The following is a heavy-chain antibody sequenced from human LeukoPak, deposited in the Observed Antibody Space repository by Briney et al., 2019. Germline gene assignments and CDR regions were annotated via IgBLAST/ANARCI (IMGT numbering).Heavy chain of an antibody. CDR1: GGSISSSSYD. Sequence: SGTLSLTCTVSGGSISSSSYDWGWIRQPPGKGLEWIGSIYYSGSTYYNPSLKSRVTISVDTSKNQFSLKLSSVTAADTAVYYCARHVSWFDPWGQGPLVPVSS. V-gene: IGHV4-39*01. J-gene: IGHJ5*02. CDR2: IYYSGST. CDR3: ARHVSWFDP.